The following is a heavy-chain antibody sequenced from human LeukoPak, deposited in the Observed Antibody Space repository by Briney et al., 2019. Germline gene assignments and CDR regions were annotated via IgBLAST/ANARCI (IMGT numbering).Heavy chain of an antibody. CDR3: ARDPRGGTLDY. D-gene: IGHD3-10*01. CDR1: GVTFSSYW. Sequence: GGSLRLSCAASGVTFSSYWMHWVRQAPGKGLVWVSRIHSDGRTTDYADSVKGRFTISRDNAKNTLSLQMNSLRAEDTAVYYCARDPRGGTLDYWGQGALVTVSS. V-gene: IGHV3-74*01. J-gene: IGHJ4*02. CDR2: IHSDGRTT.